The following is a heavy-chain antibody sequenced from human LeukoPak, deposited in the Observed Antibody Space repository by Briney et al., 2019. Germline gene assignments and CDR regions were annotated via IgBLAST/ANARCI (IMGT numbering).Heavy chain of an antibody. J-gene: IGHJ4*02. CDR2: IYSSGST. CDR1: GASVSGSPYY. V-gene: IGHV4-39*01. D-gene: IGHD1-26*01. Sequence: PSETLSLICAVSGASVSGSPYYWGSIRQPPGKGLEWIGSIYSSGSTYYNASLQSRVTISIETSKNQISLRLNSVTAADTAIYYCAKSGGYGLIDYWGQGTLVTVSS. CDR3: AKSGGYGLIDY.